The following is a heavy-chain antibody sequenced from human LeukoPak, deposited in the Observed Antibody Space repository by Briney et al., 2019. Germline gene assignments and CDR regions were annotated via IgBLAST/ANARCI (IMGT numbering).Heavy chain of an antibody. CDR3: ARGAEGVAATDSNFDY. CDR1: GFTFSSHW. V-gene: IGHV3-74*01. CDR2: INSDGSST. D-gene: IGHD6-13*01. Sequence: GGSLRLSCAASGFTFSSHWMHWVRHAPGKGLVWVSRINSDGSSTSYADSVKGRFTISRDNARNSLYLQMNSLRAEDTAVFYCARGAEGVAATDSNFDYWGQGTLVTVSS. J-gene: IGHJ4*02.